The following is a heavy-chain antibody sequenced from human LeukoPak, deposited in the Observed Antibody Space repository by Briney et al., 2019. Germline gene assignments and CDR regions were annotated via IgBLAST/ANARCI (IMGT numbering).Heavy chain of an antibody. CDR3: ARGFYRSHYHYFDY. D-gene: IGHD3-16*02. CDR1: GFTFSSYS. Sequence: GGSLRLSCAASGFTFSSYSMNWVRQAPGKGLEWVSSISSSSSYIYYADSVKGRFTISRDNAKNSLYLQMNSLRAEDTAVYYCARGFYRSHYHYFDYWGQGTLVTVSS. CDR2: ISSSSSYI. V-gene: IGHV3-21*01. J-gene: IGHJ4*02.